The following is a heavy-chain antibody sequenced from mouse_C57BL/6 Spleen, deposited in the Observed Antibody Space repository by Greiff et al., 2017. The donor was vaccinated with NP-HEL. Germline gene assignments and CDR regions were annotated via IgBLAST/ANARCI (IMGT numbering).Heavy chain of an antibody. V-gene: IGHV1-50*01. J-gene: IGHJ4*01. CDR2: IDPSDSYT. Sequence: QVQLQQPGAELVKPGASVKLSCKASGYTFTSYWMQWGKQRPGQGLEWIGEIDPSDSYTNYNQKFKGKATLTVDTSSSTAYMQLSSLTSEDSAGYYCARQPLYGSSYEDYWGQGTSVTVSS. CDR3: ARQPLYGSSYEDY. CDR1: GYTFTSYW. D-gene: IGHD1-1*01.